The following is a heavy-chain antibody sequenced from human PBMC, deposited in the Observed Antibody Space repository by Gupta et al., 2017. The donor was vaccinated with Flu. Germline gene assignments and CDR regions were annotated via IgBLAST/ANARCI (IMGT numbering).Heavy chain of an antibody. J-gene: IGHJ6*02. CDR3: ARQINTVPSYYYGMDV. CDR1: YW. Sequence: YWIAWVRQMPGKGLEWGGIIHPDDSDTIYSPSFQGQVTISADKSISAAYLQWSSLKASDTAMYYCARQINTVPSYYYGMDVWGQGTTVTVSS. V-gene: IGHV5-51*01. CDR2: IHPDDSDT. D-gene: IGHD4-4*01.